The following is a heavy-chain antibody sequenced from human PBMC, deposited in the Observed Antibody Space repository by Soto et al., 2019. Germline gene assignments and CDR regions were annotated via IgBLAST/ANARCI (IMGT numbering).Heavy chain of an antibody. D-gene: IGHD3-3*01. Sequence: EVHLLESGGDLVQPGGSLRLSCVASGFIFDTHAMTWVRQAPGKGLEWVSSISGNGGRTYYADSVKGRFTISRDNSKNTLHVQMNSLRAEDTAIYYCVKDWRGNTCPCMDVWGQGTAVTVSS. CDR1: GFIFDTHA. CDR2: ISGNGGRT. CDR3: VKDWRGNTCPCMDV. J-gene: IGHJ6*02. V-gene: IGHV3-23*01.